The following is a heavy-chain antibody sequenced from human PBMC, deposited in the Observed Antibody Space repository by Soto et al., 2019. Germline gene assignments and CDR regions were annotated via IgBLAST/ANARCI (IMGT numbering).Heavy chain of an antibody. D-gene: IGHD2-2*01. Sequence: PSETLSLTCTVSGGSISSGDYYWSWIRQPPGKGLEWIGYIYYSGSTYYNPSLKSRVTISVDTSKNQFSLKLSSVTAADTAVYYCARERREGRYCSSTSCYEFYYYGMDVWGQGTTVTV. CDR3: ARERREGRYCSSTSCYEFYYYGMDV. J-gene: IGHJ6*02. V-gene: IGHV4-30-4*01. CDR1: GGSISSGDYY. CDR2: IYYSGST.